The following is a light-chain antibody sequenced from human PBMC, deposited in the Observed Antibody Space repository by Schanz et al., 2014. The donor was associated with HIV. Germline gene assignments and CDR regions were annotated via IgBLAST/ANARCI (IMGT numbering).Light chain of an antibody. Sequence: QSALTQPASVSGSPGQSITISCTGTSADVGAYNFVSWYQQHPGKAPKVIIYDVSVWPSGVSNRFSGYKSGDTASLTISGLQAEDEADFYCSSYTSSSSLDVFGTGTKLTVL. CDR2: DVS. V-gene: IGLV2-14*03. CDR3: SSYTSSSSLDV. CDR1: SADVGAYNF. J-gene: IGLJ1*01.